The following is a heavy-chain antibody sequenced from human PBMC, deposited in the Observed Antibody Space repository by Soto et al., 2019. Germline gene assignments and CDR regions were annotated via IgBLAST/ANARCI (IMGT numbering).Heavy chain of an antibody. CDR2: IKSKSFGETT. V-gene: IGHV3-15*07. CDR3: TTDIWSTS. J-gene: IGHJ4*02. Sequence: EVQLVESGGGLVKPGGSLRLSCAASGFSFNNPWMNWVRQAPGKGLEWVGRIKSKSFGETTDYAAPGKDRFTISRDDSKNMLYLQMNSLKTEDTAVYYCTTDIWSTSWGQGTLVTVSS. CDR1: GFSFNNPW. D-gene: IGHD1-1*01.